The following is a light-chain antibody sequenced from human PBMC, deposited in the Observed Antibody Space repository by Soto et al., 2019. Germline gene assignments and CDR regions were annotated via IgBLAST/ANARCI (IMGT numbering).Light chain of an antibody. Sequence: QSVLTQPASESGSPGQSITISCTETSSDVGSYNLVSWYQQHPGKAPKLMIYEGSKRPSGVSNRFSGSKSGNTASLTISGLQAEDEADYYCCSYAGSSTSYVFGTGTKVTVL. CDR3: CSYAGSSTSYV. CDR1: SSDVGSYNL. J-gene: IGLJ1*01. CDR2: EGS. V-gene: IGLV2-23*01.